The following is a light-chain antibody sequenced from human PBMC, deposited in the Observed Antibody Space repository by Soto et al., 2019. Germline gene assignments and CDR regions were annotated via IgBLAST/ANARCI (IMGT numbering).Light chain of an antibody. J-gene: IGLJ1*01. CDR3: SSYTSSSFYV. Sequence: QSALTQPASVSGSPGQSITISCTGTSSDVGGYNYVSWYQQHPGKAPKLMIYEVSNRPSGVSNRFSGSKSGNTASLTISGLQAEDQADYYCSSYTSSSFYVFGTGTKVTAL. V-gene: IGLV2-14*01. CDR2: EVS. CDR1: SSDVGGYNY.